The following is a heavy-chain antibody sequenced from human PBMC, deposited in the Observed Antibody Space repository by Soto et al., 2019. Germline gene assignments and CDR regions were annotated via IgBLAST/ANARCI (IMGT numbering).Heavy chain of an antibody. CDR3: AREALAAADAEFSFLPYGMDV. V-gene: IGHV3-48*03. D-gene: IGHD6-13*01. Sequence: GGSLRLSCAASGLTFSSYEMNWVRQAPGKGLEWVSYISSSGSTIYYADSVKGRFTISRDNAKNSLYLQMNSLRAEDTAVYYCAREALAAADAEFSFLPYGMDVCGQRTTVTVP. J-gene: IGHJ6*02. CDR2: ISSSGSTI. CDR1: GLTFSSYE.